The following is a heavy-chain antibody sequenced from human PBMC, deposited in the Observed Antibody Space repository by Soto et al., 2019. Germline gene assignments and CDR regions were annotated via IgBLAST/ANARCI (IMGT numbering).Heavy chain of an antibody. D-gene: IGHD2-15*01. CDR2: IWYDGNNK. Sequence: GGSLRLSCAASGFTFNSYGMDWVRQAPGKGLEWVALIWYDGNNKYYADSVKGRFTISRDNSGNTLYLEMNSLRAEDTAVDYCARDGYCRGGRCHSSIIQPSDADSATASVPGVNGMDVWGQGITVTVSS. CDR3: ARDGYCRGGRCHSSIIQPSDADSATASVPGVNGMDV. CDR1: GFTFNSYG. V-gene: IGHV3-33*08. J-gene: IGHJ6*02.